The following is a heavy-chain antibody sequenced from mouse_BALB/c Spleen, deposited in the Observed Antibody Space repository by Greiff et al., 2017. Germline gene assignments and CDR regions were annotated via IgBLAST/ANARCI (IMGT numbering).Heavy chain of an antibody. V-gene: IGHV6-6*02. CDR1: GFTFSNYW. CDR3: ITYAMDY. CDR2: IRLKSNNYAT. J-gene: IGHJ4*01. Sequence: EVQGVESGGGLVQPGGSMKLSCVASGFTFSNYWMNWVHQSPEKGLEWVAEIRLKSNNYATHYAESVKGRFTISRDASKSSVYLQMNNLRAEDTGIYYCITYAMDYWGQGTSVTVSS.